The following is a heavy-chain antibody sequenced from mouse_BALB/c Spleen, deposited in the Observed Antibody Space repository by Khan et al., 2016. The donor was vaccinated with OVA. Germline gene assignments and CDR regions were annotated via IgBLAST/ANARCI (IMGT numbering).Heavy chain of an antibody. CDR1: GYSITSDYA. CDR3: ARRSV. CDR2: IHYSGST. Sequence: EVQLQESGPGLVKPSQSLTLTCTVTGYSITSDYAWNRIRQFPGSKLEWMGYIHYSGSTSYNPSLKSRISLTRATSKNQFFLQLNSVTTEDTATYYCARRSVWGAGTTVTVSS. J-gene: IGHJ1*01. V-gene: IGHV3-2*02.